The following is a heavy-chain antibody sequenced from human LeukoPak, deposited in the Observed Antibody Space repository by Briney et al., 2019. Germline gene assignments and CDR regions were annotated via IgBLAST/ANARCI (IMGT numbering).Heavy chain of an antibody. CDR3: ARDTPEAVADH. CDR2: ISSSSSYI. CDR1: GFTFSSYG. D-gene: IGHD6-19*01. J-gene: IGHJ4*02. Sequence: GGSLRLSCAASGFTFSSYGMNWVRQAPGKGLEWVSSISSSSSYIYYADSVKGRFTISRDNAKNSLYLQMNSLRAEDTAVYYCARDTPEAVADHWGQGTLVTVSS. V-gene: IGHV3-21*01.